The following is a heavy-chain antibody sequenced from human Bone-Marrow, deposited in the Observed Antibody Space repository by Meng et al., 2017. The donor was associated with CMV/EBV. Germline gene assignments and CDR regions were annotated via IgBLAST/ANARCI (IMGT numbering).Heavy chain of an antibody. Sequence: SETLSLTCAVYGGSFSGYYWSWIRQPPGKGLEWIGEINHSGSTNYNPSLKSRVTISVDTSKNQFSLKLSSVTAADTAVYYCARARKWATGYYYVMDVWGQGTTVTVSS. CDR3: ARARKWATGYYYVMDV. V-gene: IGHV4-34*01. D-gene: IGHD5-12*01. CDR2: INHSGST. J-gene: IGHJ6*02. CDR1: GGSFSGYY.